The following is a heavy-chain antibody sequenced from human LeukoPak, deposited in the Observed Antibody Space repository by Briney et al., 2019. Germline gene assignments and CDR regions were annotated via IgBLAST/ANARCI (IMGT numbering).Heavy chain of an antibody. CDR2: INPKSGGT. J-gene: IGHJ5*02. V-gene: IGHV1-2*06. Sequence: ASVKVSCKASGYTFTSYAISWVRQAPGQGLEWMGRINPKSGGTNYAQKFQGRVTMTRDTSISTAYMELSRLRSDDTAVFYCARDPWGGDIVVVPAAIHDPWGQGTLVTVSS. CDR1: GYTFTSYA. CDR3: ARDPWGGDIVVVPAAIHDP. D-gene: IGHD2-2*01.